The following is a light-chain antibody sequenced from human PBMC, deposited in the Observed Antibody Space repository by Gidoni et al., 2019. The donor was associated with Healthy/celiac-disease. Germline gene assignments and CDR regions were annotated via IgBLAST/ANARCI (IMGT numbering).Light chain of an antibody. CDR3: QQYGSSPLFT. Sequence: EIVLTQSPGTLSLSPGERATLSFRASQSVSSSYLAWYQQKPGQAPRLLIYGASSRATGIPDRFSGSGSGTDFTLTISRLEPEDFAVYYCQQYGSSPLFTFGPGTKVDIK. V-gene: IGKV3-20*01. CDR2: GAS. CDR1: QSVSSSY. J-gene: IGKJ3*01.